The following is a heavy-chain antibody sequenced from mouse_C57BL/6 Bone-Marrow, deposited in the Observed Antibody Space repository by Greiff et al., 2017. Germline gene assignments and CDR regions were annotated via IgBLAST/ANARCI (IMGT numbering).Heavy chain of an antibody. V-gene: IGHV1-15*01. CDR3: ASTTGRSWFAY. CDR2: IDPETGGT. CDR1: GYTFTDYE. D-gene: IGHD6-1*01. Sequence: VQLQQSGAELVRPGASVTLSCKASGYTFTDYEMHWVKQTPVHGLEWIGAIDPETGGTAYNQKFKGKAILTADKSSSTAYMKLRSLTSEDSAVYYCASTTGRSWFAYWGRGNVVTVSA. J-gene: IGHJ3*01.